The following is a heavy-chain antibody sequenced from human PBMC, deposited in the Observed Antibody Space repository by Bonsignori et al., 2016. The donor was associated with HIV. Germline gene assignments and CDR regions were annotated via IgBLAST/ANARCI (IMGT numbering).Heavy chain of an antibody. CDR1: GYIFITYD. CDR2: MNPDSGQT. V-gene: IGHV1-8*01. Sequence: QVQLVQSGAEVKKPGASVKVSCKASGYIFITYDIYWVRQAPGKGLEWMGWMNPDSGQTGYGEKFQGRVTMTRDTSRSTAYIEITNLRSEDTAVYYCARWFGGESATIYGMDVWGQ. D-gene: IGHD3-10*01. CDR3: ARWFGGESATIYGMDV. J-gene: IGHJ6*02.